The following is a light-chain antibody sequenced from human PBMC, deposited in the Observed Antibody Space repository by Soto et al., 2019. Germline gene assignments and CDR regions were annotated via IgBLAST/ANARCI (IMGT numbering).Light chain of an antibody. J-gene: IGKJ3*01. V-gene: IGKV3-20*01. CDR1: QSFSSSY. Sequence: ENVLTQSPGTLSLSPGERATLSCRASQSFSSSYLAWYQQKPGQAPRLLIYGASSRATGIPDRFSGSGSGTDFTLTISNLEPEDLAVYYCQHYGSALFTSGPGTKADVK. CDR2: GAS. CDR3: QHYGSALFT.